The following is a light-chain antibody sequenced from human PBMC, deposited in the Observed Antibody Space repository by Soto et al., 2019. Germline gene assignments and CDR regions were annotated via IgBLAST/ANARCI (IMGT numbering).Light chain of an antibody. J-gene: IGKJ1*01. V-gene: IGKV3-15*01. Sequence: EIVMTQSPATLPVSPGERATLSCRASQSVSSNLAWYQQKPGQAPRLLIYGASTRATGIPARFSGSGSGTEFTLTISSLQSEDFALYYCQQYNNWPRTFGQGTKVEIK. CDR3: QQYNNWPRT. CDR2: GAS. CDR1: QSVSSN.